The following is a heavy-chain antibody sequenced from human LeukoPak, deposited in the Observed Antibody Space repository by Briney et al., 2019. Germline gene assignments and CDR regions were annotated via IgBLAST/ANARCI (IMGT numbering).Heavy chain of an antibody. J-gene: IGHJ4*02. V-gene: IGHV4-61*01. D-gene: IGHD2-21*02. CDR2: IYYSGST. Sequence: SGTLSLTCAVSGDSVNSATYYWSWIRQPPGKGLEWIGYIYYSGSTNYNPSLKSRVTISIDMSNNQFSLKLSSVTAADTAVYYCARYGRGVTAIPLFDYWGQGTLVTVSS. CDR3: ARYGRGVTAIPLFDY. CDR1: GDSVNSATYY.